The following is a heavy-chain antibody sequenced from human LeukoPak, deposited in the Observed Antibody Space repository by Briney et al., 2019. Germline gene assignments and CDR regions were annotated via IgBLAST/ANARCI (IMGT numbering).Heavy chain of an antibody. CDR2: IYYSGST. CDR1: GGSISSYY. Sequence: SETLSLTCTVSGGSISSYYWSWIRQPPGKGLEWIGYIYYSGSTNYNPSLKSRVTISVDTSKNQFSLKLSSVTAADTAVYYCARDGYSNTYYYYMGVWGKGTTVTVSS. J-gene: IGHJ6*03. V-gene: IGHV4-59*01. D-gene: IGHD6-13*01. CDR3: ARDGYSNTYYYYMGV.